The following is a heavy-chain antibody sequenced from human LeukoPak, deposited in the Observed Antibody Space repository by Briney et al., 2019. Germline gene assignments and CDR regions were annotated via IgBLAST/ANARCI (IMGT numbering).Heavy chain of an antibody. D-gene: IGHD1-26*01. CDR3: VKDCGLGGSRDY. CDR1: GFSFKSYG. V-gene: IGHV3-30*02. J-gene: IGHJ4*02. CDR2: IPFSGRDE. Sequence: PGGSLRLSCATFGFSFKSYGLHWVRQAPGKGLEWVTFIPFSGRDENYADSVRGRFTISRDNSKNTVYLQMNSLRPDDTGIYYCVKDCGLGGSRDYWGQGTLVTVSS.